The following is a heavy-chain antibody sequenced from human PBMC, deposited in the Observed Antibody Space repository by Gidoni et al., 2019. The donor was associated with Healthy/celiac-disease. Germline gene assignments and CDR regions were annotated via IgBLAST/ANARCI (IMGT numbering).Heavy chain of an antibody. CDR3: AKDLYSSSWSPFDY. V-gene: IGHV3-30*18. D-gene: IGHD6-13*01. CDR1: GFTCSSYG. CDR2: ISYDGSNK. Sequence: QVQLVESGGGVVQPGRSLRLSCAASGFTCSSYGMHWVRQAPGKGLEWVAVISYDGSNKYYADSVKGRFTISRDNSKNTLYLQMNSLRAEDTAVYYCAKDLYSSSWSPFDYWGQGTLVTVSS. J-gene: IGHJ4*02.